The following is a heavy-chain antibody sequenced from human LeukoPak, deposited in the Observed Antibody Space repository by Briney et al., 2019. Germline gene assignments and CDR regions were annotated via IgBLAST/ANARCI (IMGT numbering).Heavy chain of an antibody. CDR2: ISGSGGST. CDR3: ARHPGIAAAGIDY. V-gene: IGHV3-23*01. J-gene: IGHJ4*02. D-gene: IGHD6-13*01. Sequence: GGSLRLSCAASGFTFSCYAMSWVRQAPGKGLEWVSAISGSGGSTYYADSVKGRFTISRDNSKNTLYLQMNSLRAEDTAVYYCARHPGIAAAGIDYWGQGTLVTVSS. CDR1: GFTFSCYA.